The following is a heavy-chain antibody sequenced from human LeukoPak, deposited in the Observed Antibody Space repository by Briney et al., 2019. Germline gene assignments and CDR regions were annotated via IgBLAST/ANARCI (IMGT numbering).Heavy chain of an antibody. CDR3: AREAAGDYIWGSYRLFDN. Sequence: ASVKVSCKASGYTFTTYDINWVRQATGQGLEWMGWMDPNSGNTGYAQKFQGRVTMTRNTSTSTAYMELSSLGSEDTAVYYCAREAAGDYIWGSYRLFDNWGQGTLVTVSS. CDR2: MDPNSGNT. V-gene: IGHV1-8*01. J-gene: IGHJ4*02. CDR1: GYTFTTYD. D-gene: IGHD3-16*02.